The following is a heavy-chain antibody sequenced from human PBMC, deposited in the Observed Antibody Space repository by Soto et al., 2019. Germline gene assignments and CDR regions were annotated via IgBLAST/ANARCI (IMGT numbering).Heavy chain of an antibody. D-gene: IGHD6-19*01. CDR3: ARKLGGSGWYFFDS. CDR2: INVYNSNT. J-gene: IGHJ4*02. V-gene: IGHV1-18*01. Sequence: ASVKVSCKASGYIFTSSGISWVRQAPGQGLEWMGWINVYNSNTNYAQKFQGRVTMTTDTSTSTAYMDLGSLRSDDTAVYFCARKLGGSGWYFFDSWGQGTLVTVSS. CDR1: GYIFTSSG.